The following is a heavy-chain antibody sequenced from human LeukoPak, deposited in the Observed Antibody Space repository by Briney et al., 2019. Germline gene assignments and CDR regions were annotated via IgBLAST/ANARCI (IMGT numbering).Heavy chain of an antibody. J-gene: IGHJ6*03. D-gene: IGHD4-17*01. Sequence: SETLSLTCTVSGGSISSSAYHWGWIRQPPGKGLEWIGSIHYSGSTYYNPSLKSRVTISVDTSKNQFSLKLSSVTAADTAVYYCAREVYGDYYYYYYMDVWGKGTTVTVSS. V-gene: IGHV4-39*02. CDR3: AREVYGDYYYYYYMDV. CDR1: GGSISSSAYH. CDR2: IHYSGST.